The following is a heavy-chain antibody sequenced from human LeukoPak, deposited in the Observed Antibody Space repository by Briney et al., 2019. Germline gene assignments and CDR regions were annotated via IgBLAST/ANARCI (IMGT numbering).Heavy chain of an antibody. Sequence: PSETLSLTCTVSGYSISSGYYWGWIRQPPGKGLEWIGSIYHSGSTNYNPSLKSRVTISVDTSKNQFSLKLSSVTAADTAVYYCARRQNYYYGSGFDYWGQGTLVTVSS. CDR3: ARRQNYYYGSGFDY. CDR1: GYSISSGYY. J-gene: IGHJ4*02. D-gene: IGHD3-10*01. V-gene: IGHV4-38-2*02. CDR2: IYHSGST.